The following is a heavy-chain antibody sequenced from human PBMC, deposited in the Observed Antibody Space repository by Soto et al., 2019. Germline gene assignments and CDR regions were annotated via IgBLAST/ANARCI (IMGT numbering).Heavy chain of an antibody. Sequence: KSSETLSLTCTVSGGSISSYYWSWIRQPPGKGLEWSGYIYYSGSTNYNPSLKSRVTISVDTSKNQFPLKLSSVTAADTAVYYCARDRVESQWLVASYYYYGMDVWGQGATVTVSS. CDR3: ARDRVESQWLVASYYYYGMDV. D-gene: IGHD6-19*01. CDR2: IYYSGST. V-gene: IGHV4-59*01. CDR1: GGSISSYY. J-gene: IGHJ6*02.